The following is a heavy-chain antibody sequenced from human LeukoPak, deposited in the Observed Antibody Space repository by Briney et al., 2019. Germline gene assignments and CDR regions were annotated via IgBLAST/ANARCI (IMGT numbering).Heavy chain of an antibody. Sequence: SETLSLTCTVSGGSISSSSYYWGWIRQPPGKGLEWIGSIYYSGSTYYTPSLKSRVTISVDRAKNQVSLRLTSVTAADTAVYYCARDSYGLGSNYFDPWGQGTQVTVSS. D-gene: IGHD3-10*01. CDR3: ARDSYGLGSNYFDP. J-gene: IGHJ5*02. V-gene: IGHV4-39*07. CDR2: IYYSGST. CDR1: GGSISSSSYY.